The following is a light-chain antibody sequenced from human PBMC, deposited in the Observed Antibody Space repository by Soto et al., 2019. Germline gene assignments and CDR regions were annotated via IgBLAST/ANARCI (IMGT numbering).Light chain of an antibody. CDR2: GAS. Sequence: EIVMTQSPATLSVSPGERATLSCRASQSVRSNLAWYQQKLGQAPRLLIYGASTRATGIPARFSGSGSGTEFTLTISSLQSEDFAIFYCQLYNDWPRTFGQGTKL. V-gene: IGKV3-15*01. J-gene: IGKJ2*01. CDR1: QSVRSN. CDR3: QLYNDWPRT.